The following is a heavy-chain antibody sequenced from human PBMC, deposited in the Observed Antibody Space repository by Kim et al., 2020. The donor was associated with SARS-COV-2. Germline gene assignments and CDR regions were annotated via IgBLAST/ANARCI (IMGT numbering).Heavy chain of an antibody. J-gene: IGHJ6*02. D-gene: IGHD3-22*01. Sequence: SETLSLTCAVYGGSFSGYYWSWIRQPPGKGLEWIGEINHSGSTNYNPSLKSRVTISVDTSKNQFSLKLSSVTAADTAVYYCARAYYDSSGYYYRRNGGYYYYYGMDVWGQGTTVTVSS. CDR1: GGSFSGYY. CDR3: ARAYYDSSGYYYRRNGGYYYYYGMDV. CDR2: INHSGST. V-gene: IGHV4-34*01.